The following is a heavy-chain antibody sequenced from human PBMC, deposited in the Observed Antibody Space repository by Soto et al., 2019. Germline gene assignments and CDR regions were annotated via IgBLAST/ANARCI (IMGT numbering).Heavy chain of an antibody. J-gene: IGHJ5*02. CDR1: GFTFSSYA. D-gene: IGHD2-2*01. CDR2: ISGSGGST. Sequence: GGSLRLSCAASGFTFSSYAMSWVRQAPGKGLEWVSAISGSGGSTYYADSVKGRFTISRDNSKNTLYLQMNSLRAEDTAVYYCAKARPGKYQLPSNWFDPWGQGTLVTVSS. CDR3: AKARPGKYQLPSNWFDP. V-gene: IGHV3-23*01.